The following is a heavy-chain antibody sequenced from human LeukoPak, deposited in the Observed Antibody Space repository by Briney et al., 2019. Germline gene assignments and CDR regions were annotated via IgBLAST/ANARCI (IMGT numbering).Heavy chain of an antibody. CDR2: INHSGST. CDR1: GGSFSGYY. D-gene: IGHD3-22*01. V-gene: IGHV4-34*01. Sequence: SETLSLTCAVYGGSFSGYYWSWIRQPPGKGLEWIGEINHSGSTNYNPSLKSRVTISVDTSKNQFSLKLSSVTAADTAVYYCARSITMILGAFDIWGQGTMVTVSS. J-gene: IGHJ3*02. CDR3: ARSITMILGAFDI.